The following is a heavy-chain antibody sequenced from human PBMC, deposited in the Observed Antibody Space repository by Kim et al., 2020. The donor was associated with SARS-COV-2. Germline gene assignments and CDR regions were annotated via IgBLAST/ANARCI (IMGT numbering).Heavy chain of an antibody. J-gene: IGHJ4*01. CDR2: INHSGST. D-gene: IGHD3-16*01. Sequence: SETLSLTCAASGGSFSGYYMNWIRQPPGKGLEWIGEINHSGSTNYYPSLKSRVIISSDTNKNQFFLLLSTVMAADTTAFYFATIGDLDYGDY. CDR1: GGSFSGYY. CDR3: ATIGDLDYGDY. V-gene: IGHV4-34*01.